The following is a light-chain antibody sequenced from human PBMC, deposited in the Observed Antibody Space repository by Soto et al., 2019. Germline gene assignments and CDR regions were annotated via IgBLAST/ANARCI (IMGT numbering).Light chain of an antibody. CDR2: DAS. CDR3: LQYIHWRT. CDR1: QSLSSN. J-gene: IGKJ1*01. Sequence: EIVMTQSPATLSVSPGERATLSCRASQSLSSNLAWYQQKPGQAPRLLIYDASTRATGIPARFSGSGSGTEFTLTISSLQSEDSAVYSCLQYIHWRTFGQGTKVEIK. V-gene: IGKV3-15*01.